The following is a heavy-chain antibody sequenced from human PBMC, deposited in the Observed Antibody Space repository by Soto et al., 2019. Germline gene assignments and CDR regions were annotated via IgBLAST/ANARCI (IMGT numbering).Heavy chain of an antibody. J-gene: IGHJ5*02. Sequence: GGSLRLSCAASGFTVSSNYMSWVRQAPGKGLEWVSVIYSGGSTYYADSVKGRFTISRDNSKNTLYLQMNSLRAEDTAVYYCARVLYYYDSSGYYYDWFDPWGQGTLVTVSS. V-gene: IGHV3-66*01. CDR3: ARVLYYYDSSGYYYDWFDP. D-gene: IGHD3-22*01. CDR2: IYSGGST. CDR1: GFTVSSNY.